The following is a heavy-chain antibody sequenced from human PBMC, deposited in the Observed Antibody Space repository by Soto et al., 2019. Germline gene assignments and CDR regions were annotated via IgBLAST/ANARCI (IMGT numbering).Heavy chain of an antibody. CDR1: GGSISSGGYS. J-gene: IGHJ3*02. Sequence: SETLSLTCTVSGGSISSGGYSWSWIRQHPGKGLEWIGYIYYSGSTYYNPSLKSRVTISVDTSKNQFSLKLSSVTTADTAVYYCARVWGGAFAIWARGTMVTGSS. CDR3: ARVWGGAFAI. CDR2: IYYSGST. D-gene: IGHD3-10*01. V-gene: IGHV4-31*03.